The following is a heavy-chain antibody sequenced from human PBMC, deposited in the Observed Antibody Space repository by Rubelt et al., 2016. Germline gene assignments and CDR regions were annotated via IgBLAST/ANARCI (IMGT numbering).Heavy chain of an antibody. CDR2: IYYSGRT. Sequence: QMQLQESGPGLVKSSETLSLTCTVSGGSISSRNYYWGWIRQPPGKGLEWIGSIYYSGRTYYNPSLKSRVTISVDTTKNQVARKVSSVTAAETAVYYCGTRLGSPDYWGQGTLVTVSS. V-gene: IGHV4-39*01. J-gene: IGHJ4*02. CDR3: GTRLGSPDY. D-gene: IGHD3-10*01. CDR1: GGSISSRNYY.